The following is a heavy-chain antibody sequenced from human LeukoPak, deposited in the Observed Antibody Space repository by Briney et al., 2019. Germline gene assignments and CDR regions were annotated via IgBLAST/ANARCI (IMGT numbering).Heavy chain of an antibody. Sequence: ASVTVSFTASVYTFTTHGISWVRQSPGQALEWRRWISGYNGNTKYAQKLQGRVTMTTDTSTSTVYMEVRSLRSDDTAVYYCARDIVVVTANDYYCGMDVWGQGTTVTVSS. CDR1: VYTFTTHG. CDR2: ISGYNGNT. D-gene: IGHD2-21*02. V-gene: IGHV1-18*01. J-gene: IGHJ6*02. CDR3: ARDIVVVTANDYYCGMDV.